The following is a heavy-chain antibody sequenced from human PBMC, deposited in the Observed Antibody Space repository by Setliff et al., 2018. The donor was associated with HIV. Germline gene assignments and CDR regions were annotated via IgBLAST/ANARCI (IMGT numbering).Heavy chain of an antibody. CDR1: GFTVSSNY. D-gene: IGHD5-12*01. V-gene: IGHV3-53*01. CDR3: ARDRGVDIVTTDKAYWYFDL. J-gene: IGHJ2*01. CDR2: IYSGGST. Sequence: GGSLRLSCAASGFTVSSNYMSWVRQAPGKGLEWVSVIYSGGSTYYADSVKGRFTISRDNAKKSLYLQMNSLRAEDTAVYYCARDRGVDIVTTDKAYWYFDLWGRGTLVTAPQ.